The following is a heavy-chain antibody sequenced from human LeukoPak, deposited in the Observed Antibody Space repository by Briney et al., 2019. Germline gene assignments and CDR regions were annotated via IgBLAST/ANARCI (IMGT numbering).Heavy chain of an antibody. J-gene: IGHJ6*03. D-gene: IGHD3-10*01. CDR2: ISSSGSTI. CDR1: GFTFSDYY. CDR3: ARDAAPGYYYGSGSGPYYYMDV. V-gene: IGHV3-11*01. Sequence: GGSLRLSCAASGFTFSDYYMSWIRQAPGKGLEWVSYISSSGSTIYYADSVKGRFTISRDNAKNSLYLQMNSLRAEDTAVYYCARDAAPGYYYGSGSGPYYYMDVWGKGTTVTVSS.